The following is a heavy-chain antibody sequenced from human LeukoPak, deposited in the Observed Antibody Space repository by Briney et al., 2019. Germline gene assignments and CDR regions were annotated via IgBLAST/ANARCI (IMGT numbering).Heavy chain of an antibody. J-gene: IGHJ6*03. Sequence: GGSLRLSCAASGFAFSSYGMHWVRQAPGKGLEWVAFIRYDGSNKYYADSVKGRFTISRDNSKNTLYLQMNSQRAEDTPVYSCAKDPVNFSSTSCSHYYYYYYMDVWGKGTAVTVPS. CDR1: GFAFSSYG. CDR2: IRYDGSNK. V-gene: IGHV3-30*02. D-gene: IGHD2-2*01. CDR3: AKDPVNFSSTSCSHYYYYYYMDV.